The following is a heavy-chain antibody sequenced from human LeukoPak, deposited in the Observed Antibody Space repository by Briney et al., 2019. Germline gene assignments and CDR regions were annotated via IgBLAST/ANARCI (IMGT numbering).Heavy chain of an antibody. V-gene: IGHV4-4*09. Sequence: PSETLSLTCTVSGGSMTHYFWDWIRQPLGKGLEWIGYTHTSGSPDYSRSLKSRVTISLDTSKNQFSLMLSSVTAADTAVYFCARATQRYCSGTTCFPYWFDTWGQGTLATVSS. CDR2: THTSGSP. D-gene: IGHD2-2*01. CDR1: GGSMTHYF. CDR3: ARATQRYCSGTTCFPYWFDT. J-gene: IGHJ5*02.